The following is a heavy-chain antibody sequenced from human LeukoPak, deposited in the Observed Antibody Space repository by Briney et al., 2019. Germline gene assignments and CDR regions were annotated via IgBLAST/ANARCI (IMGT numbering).Heavy chain of an antibody. CDR2: INPNSGGT. D-gene: IGHD6-13*01. CDR1: GNTFTGFY. V-gene: IGHV1-2*02. Sequence: ASVKVSCKASGNTFTGFYMHWVRQAPGQGLEWMGWINPNSGGTNYAQKFQGRVTMTRDTSISTAYMELSRLRSDDTAVYYCARAHLIAAAGYNWFDPWGQGTLVTVSS. CDR3: ARAHLIAAAGYNWFDP. J-gene: IGHJ5*02.